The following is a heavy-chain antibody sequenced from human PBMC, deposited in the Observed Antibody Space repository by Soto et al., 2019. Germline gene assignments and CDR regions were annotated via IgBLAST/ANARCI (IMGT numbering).Heavy chain of an antibody. V-gene: IGHV3-30*18. D-gene: IGHD6-19*01. CDR3: AKKSLAGAGIDY. CDR2: ISYDGSNK. J-gene: IGHJ4*02. CDR1: GFTFSSYG. Sequence: QVQLVESGGGVVQPGRSLRLSCAASGFTFSSYGMHWVRQAPGKGLEWVAVISYDGSNKYYADSVKGRFTISRDNSKNTLDLQMNSLRAEDTAVYYFAKKSLAGAGIDYWGQGTLVTVSS.